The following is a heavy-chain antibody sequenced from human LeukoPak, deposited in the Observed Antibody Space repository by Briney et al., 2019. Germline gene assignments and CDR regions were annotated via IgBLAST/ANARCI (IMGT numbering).Heavy chain of an antibody. CDR1: GFTFSSYS. V-gene: IGHV3-21*01. J-gene: IGHJ4*02. CDR3: ARDGGGSYYYDSSGFDY. Sequence: GGSLRLSCAASGFTFSSYSMNWVRQAPGKGLEWVSSISRSSSYIYFADSVKGRCTISRDNAKNSLYLQMNSLRAEDTAVYYCARDGGGSYYYDSSGFDYWGQGTLVTVSS. CDR2: ISRSSSYI. D-gene: IGHD3-22*01.